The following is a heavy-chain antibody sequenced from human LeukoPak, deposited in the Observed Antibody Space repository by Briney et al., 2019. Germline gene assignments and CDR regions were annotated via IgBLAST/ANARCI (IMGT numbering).Heavy chain of an antibody. J-gene: IGHJ3*02. CDR2: IYCGDSDT. Sequence: TGESLKISCKGSGYSFTTYWIGWVRQMPGKGLEWMGIIYCGDSDTRYSPSSQGQVTFSVDKSITTAYLQWSSLKASDTAIYYCARPQVGGSENDAFDIWGQGTMVIVS. V-gene: IGHV5-51*01. D-gene: IGHD1-26*01. CDR3: ARPQVGGSENDAFDI. CDR1: GYSFTTYW.